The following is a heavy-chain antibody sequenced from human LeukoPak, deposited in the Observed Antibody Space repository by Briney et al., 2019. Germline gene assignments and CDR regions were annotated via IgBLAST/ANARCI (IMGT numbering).Heavy chain of an antibody. D-gene: IGHD3-16*02. CDR3: AKDRGYTGIWVDY. Sequence: SETLSLTCTVSGGSISSYYWSWIRQPPGKGLEWIGYIYYSGSTNYNPSLKSRVTISVDTSKNQFSLKLSSVTAADTAVYYCAKDRGYTGIWVDYWGQGTLVTVSS. CDR1: GGSISSYY. J-gene: IGHJ4*02. CDR2: IYYSGST. V-gene: IGHV4-59*01.